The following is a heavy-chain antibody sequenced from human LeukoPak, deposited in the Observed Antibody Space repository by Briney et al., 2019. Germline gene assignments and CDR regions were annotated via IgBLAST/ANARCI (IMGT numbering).Heavy chain of an antibody. V-gene: IGHV3-33*01. CDR3: ARAAFQSGWYEF. CDR1: GFLFTAFG. D-gene: IGHD6-19*01. CDR2: IWEDGSYI. Sequence: GTSLRLSCESSGFLFTAFGMHCVPHTPEKGLDWVSSIWEDGSYIYYADSAKGRFTISRDNSRNTLYLQMDSLREENTAIYYCARAAFQSGWYEFWGPGTLVTFSS. J-gene: IGHJ4*02.